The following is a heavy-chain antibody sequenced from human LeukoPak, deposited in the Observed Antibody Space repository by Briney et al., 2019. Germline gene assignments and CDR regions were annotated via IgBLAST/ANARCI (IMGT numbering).Heavy chain of an antibody. J-gene: IGHJ3*02. CDR1: GGSISSSSYY. D-gene: IGHD5-18*01. CDR2: IYYSGST. Sequence: SETLSLTCTVSGGSISSSSYYWGWIRQPPGKGLEWIGSIYYSGSTYYNPSLKSRVTISVDTSKNQFSLKLSSVTAADTAVYYCARHYSKRAFDIWGQGTMVTVSS. CDR3: ARHYSKRAFDI. V-gene: IGHV4-39*01.